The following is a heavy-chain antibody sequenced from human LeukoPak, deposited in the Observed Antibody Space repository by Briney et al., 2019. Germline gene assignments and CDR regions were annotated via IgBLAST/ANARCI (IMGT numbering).Heavy chain of an antibody. CDR3: ARGVVGAIYWFDP. V-gene: IGHV4-61*05. CDR1: GGSISSSSYY. D-gene: IGHD1-26*01. Sequence: SETLSLTCTVSGGSISSSSYYWGWIRQPPGKGLEWIGYIYYSGSTNYNPSLKSRVTISVDTSKNQFSLKLSSVTAADTAVYYCARGVVGAIYWFDPWGQGTLVTVSS. J-gene: IGHJ5*02. CDR2: IYYSGST.